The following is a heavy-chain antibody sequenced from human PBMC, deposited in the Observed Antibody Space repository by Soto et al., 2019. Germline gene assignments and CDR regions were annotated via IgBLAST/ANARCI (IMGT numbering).Heavy chain of an antibody. CDR1: GFSFSSLW. D-gene: IGHD2-15*01. V-gene: IGHV3-7*01. J-gene: IGHJ4*02. Sequence: EAQLVASGGGLVQPGGSLRLSCVASGFSFSSLWMGWVRQAPGKGLEWVANIKEDGSVKHHVDSVKGRFTISRDNAKNALYLQMHRLRAEDTAMYYCLKDPAAIDRYCSGDYCLTLFGGQGALVTVSS. CDR3: LKDPAAIDRYCSGDYCLTLF. CDR2: IKEDGSVK.